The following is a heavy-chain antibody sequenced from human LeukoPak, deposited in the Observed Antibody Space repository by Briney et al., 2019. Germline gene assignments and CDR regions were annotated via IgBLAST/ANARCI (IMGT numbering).Heavy chain of an antibody. V-gene: IGHV3-53*05. CDR3: ARGFGEPAALTDY. J-gene: IGHJ4*02. Sequence: GGSLRLSCAASGFIVSSNYMSWVRQAPGKGLDWVSIIYDGGNTYYADSVKGRFTISRDNSKNTLYLQMNSLRGEDTAVYYCARGFGEPAALTDYWGQGTLVTVSS. CDR2: IYDGGNT. D-gene: IGHD2-2*01. CDR1: GFIVSSNY.